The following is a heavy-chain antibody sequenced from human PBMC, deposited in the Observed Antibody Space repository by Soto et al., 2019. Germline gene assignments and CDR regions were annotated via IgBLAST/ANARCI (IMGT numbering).Heavy chain of an antibody. Sequence: NPGGSLRLSCAASGFTFSDYYMSWIRQAPGKGLEWVSYISSSSSYTNYADSVKGRFTISRDNAKNSLYLQMNSLRAEDTAVYYCARGGGCSSTSCYLSYYYYGMDVWGQGTTVTVSS. CDR3: ARGGGCSSTSCYLSYYYYGMDV. CDR2: ISSSSSYT. V-gene: IGHV3-11*06. D-gene: IGHD2-2*01. CDR1: GFTFSDYY. J-gene: IGHJ6*02.